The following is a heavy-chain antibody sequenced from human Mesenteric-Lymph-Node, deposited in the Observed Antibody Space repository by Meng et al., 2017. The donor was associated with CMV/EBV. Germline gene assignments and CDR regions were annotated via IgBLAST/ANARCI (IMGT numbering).Heavy chain of an antibody. Sequence: GGSLRLSCAASGFTVSSAYMSWLRQPPGKGLEWVSVIYRGGSTYYADSVKGRFSVSRDNSKNTLFLQMNSLRAEDTATYYCARDSYDMGYYFDFWGGGTLVTVSS. V-gene: IGHV3-53*01. J-gene: IGHJ4*02. CDR2: IYRGGST. CDR3: ARDSYDMGYYFDF. D-gene: IGHD3-16*01. CDR1: GFTVSSAY.